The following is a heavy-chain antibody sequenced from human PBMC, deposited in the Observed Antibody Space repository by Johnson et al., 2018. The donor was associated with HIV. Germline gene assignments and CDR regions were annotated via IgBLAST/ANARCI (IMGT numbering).Heavy chain of an antibody. CDR1: GFTFDDYG. CDR2: INWNGGST. V-gene: IGHV3-20*04. J-gene: IGHJ3*01. D-gene: IGHD3-10*01. Sequence: EKLVESGAGVVRPGGSLRLSCAASGFTFDDYGMSWVRQAPGKGLEWVSGINWNGGSTGYADSVKGRFTISRDNSKNTLYLQMNSLGIEDTAVYYCARDRFGSGRPNAFDLWGQGTMVTVSS. CDR3: ARDRFGSGRPNAFDL.